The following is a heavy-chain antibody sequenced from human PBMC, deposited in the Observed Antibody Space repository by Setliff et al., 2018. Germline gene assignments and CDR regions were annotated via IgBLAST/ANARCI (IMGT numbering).Heavy chain of an antibody. V-gene: IGHV3-30*02. J-gene: IGHJ4*02. Sequence: GGSLRLSCTASGFTFYNYAMHWVRQAPGKGLEWVAVIRYDGSSKYYGDSVKGRFTISRDNSKNTLYLQMNNLRIEDTAVYYCFGAGTCSYWGQGTLVTVSS. D-gene: IGHD3-10*01. CDR3: FGAGTCSY. CDR2: IRYDGSSK. CDR1: GFTFYNYA.